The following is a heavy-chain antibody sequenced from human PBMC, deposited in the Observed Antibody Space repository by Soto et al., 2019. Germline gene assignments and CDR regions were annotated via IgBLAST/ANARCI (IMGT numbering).Heavy chain of an antibody. Sequence: PSQTLSLTCAISGDSVSSYSAAWNWIRQSPSRGLEWLGRTYYRSKWFNDYAVAVKSRITINPDTSKNQFSLQLSSVTPEDTAMFFCARSRDCTSATCLNDICGQGTLVTVSS. J-gene: IGHJ4*02. V-gene: IGHV6-1*01. CDR2: TYYRSKWFN. CDR3: ARSRDCTSATCLNDI. CDR1: GDSVSSYSAA. D-gene: IGHD2-2*01.